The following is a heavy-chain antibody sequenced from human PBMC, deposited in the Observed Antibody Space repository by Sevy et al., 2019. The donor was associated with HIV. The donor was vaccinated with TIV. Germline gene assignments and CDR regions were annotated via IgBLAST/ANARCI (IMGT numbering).Heavy chain of an antibody. D-gene: IGHD3-22*01. Sequence: GSLRLSCAASGFTFSSYSMNWVRQAPGKGLEWVSYISSSSTIYYADSVKGRFTISRDNAKNSLYLQMNSLRDEDTAVYYCAREKYYYDSSDAFDIWGQGTMVTVSS. CDR1: GFTFSSYS. J-gene: IGHJ3*02. CDR2: ISSSSTI. CDR3: AREKYYYDSSDAFDI. V-gene: IGHV3-48*02.